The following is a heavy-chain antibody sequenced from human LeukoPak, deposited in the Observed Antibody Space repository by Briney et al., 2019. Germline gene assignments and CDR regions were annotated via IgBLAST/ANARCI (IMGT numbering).Heavy chain of an antibody. CDR3: ARVPGRAPDY. D-gene: IGHD3-10*01. V-gene: IGHV4-59*08. Sequence: GSLRLSCAASGFTFSSYWMSWIRQPPGKGLEWIGYIYYSGSTNYNPSLKSRVTISVDTSKNQFSLKLTSVTAADTAVYYCARVPGRAPDYWGQGTLVAVSS. CDR2: IYYSGST. CDR1: GFTFSSYW. J-gene: IGHJ4*02.